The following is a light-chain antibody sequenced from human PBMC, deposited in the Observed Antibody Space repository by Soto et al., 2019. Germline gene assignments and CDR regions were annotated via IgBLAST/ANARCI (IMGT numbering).Light chain of an antibody. V-gene: IGKV3-11*01. CDR3: QQRSNWPLT. CDR1: QSVSSN. CDR2: DAY. J-gene: IGKJ4*01. Sequence: EIVLTQSPATLSLSPGERATLSCRASQSVSSNLAWYQQKPGQATRLLIFDAYNRATGIPGRFSGSGSGTDFTLTISSLEPEDFAVYYCQQRSNWPLTFGGGTKVEI.